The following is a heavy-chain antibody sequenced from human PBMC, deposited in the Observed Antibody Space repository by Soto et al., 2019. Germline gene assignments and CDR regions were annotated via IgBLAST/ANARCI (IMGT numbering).Heavy chain of an antibody. V-gene: IGHV5-51*01. CDR3: ARPTDYHYGMHV. CDR2: IYPHDSDT. D-gene: IGHD4-17*01. J-gene: IGHJ6*02. Sequence: PGETLKISCKGSGYNFHTYWIAWVRQMPGKGLEWMGFIYPHDSDTRYSPSFRGQVTISADKSINTAYLQWTSLKASDTAIYFCARPTDYHYGMHVWGQGTTVTVSS. CDR1: GYNFHTYW.